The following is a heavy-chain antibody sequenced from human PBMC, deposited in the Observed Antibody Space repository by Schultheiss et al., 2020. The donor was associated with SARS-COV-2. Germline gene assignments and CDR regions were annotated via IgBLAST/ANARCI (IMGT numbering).Heavy chain of an antibody. CDR2: ICCSDSET. Sequence: GESLKISCKGSGYSFTSYWIGWVRQMPGKGLEWMGIICCSDSETRYNPSFQGQVILSADRSTSTAYLQWDNLKASDTAMYYCARGGYSNYDWFDPWGQGTLVTVSS. CDR1: GYSFTSYW. CDR3: ARGGYSNYDWFDP. J-gene: IGHJ5*02. V-gene: IGHV5-51*01. D-gene: IGHD4-11*01.